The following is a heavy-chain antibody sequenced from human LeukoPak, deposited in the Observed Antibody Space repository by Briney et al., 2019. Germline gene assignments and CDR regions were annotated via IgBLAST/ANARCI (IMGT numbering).Heavy chain of an antibody. V-gene: IGHV3-48*03. Sequence: PGGSLRLSCAASGFTFSSYEMNWVRQAPGKGLEWVSSISSSGSTLYYADSVKGRFTISRDNAKNSLYLLMNSLRAEDTAVYYCARAGGGFSMDVWGQGTTVTVSS. D-gene: IGHD2-15*01. J-gene: IGHJ6*02. CDR1: GFTFSSYE. CDR2: ISSSGSTL. CDR3: ARAGGGFSMDV.